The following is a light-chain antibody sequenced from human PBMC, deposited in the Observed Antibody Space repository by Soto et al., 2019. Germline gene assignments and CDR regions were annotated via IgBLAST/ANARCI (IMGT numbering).Light chain of an antibody. CDR1: QSIRSG. J-gene: IGKJ1*01. Sequence: DIQMTQSPSTLSAAVGHRVTITCRSSQSIRSGVAWYQQKPGKARKLLSYKSSSLESGVPSRFSGSGSGTGFTLTNSSLQPDDFGTYYCEQYKYRWRLTFGESTEVEIK. V-gene: IGKV1-5*03. CDR2: KSS. CDR3: EQYKYRWRLT.